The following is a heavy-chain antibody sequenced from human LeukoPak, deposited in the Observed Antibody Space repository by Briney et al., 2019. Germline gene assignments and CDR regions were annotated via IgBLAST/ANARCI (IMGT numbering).Heavy chain of an antibody. V-gene: IGHV3-33*08. Sequence: GGSLRLSCAASGFTFSSYSMNWVRQAPDKGLEWVAFIRYDGSNKYYADSVKGRFTISRDNSKNPLYLQIKSLRVEDTAVYYCSGGHYFFDYWGQGTLVTVSS. J-gene: IGHJ4*02. CDR3: SGGHYFFDY. CDR1: GFTFSSYS. CDR2: IRYDGSNK.